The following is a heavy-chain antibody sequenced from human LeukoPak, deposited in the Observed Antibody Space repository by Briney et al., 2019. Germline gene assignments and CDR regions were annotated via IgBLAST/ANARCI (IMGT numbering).Heavy chain of an antibody. J-gene: IGHJ3*02. Sequence: PGGSLRLSCAASGLTVSSNYMSWVRQAPGKGLEWVPEIYSDGSTYYAASVKGRFSISRDNSKNTLYLQMNSLRAEDTAVYYCARELREHGVFDIWGQGTMVTVSS. CDR2: IYSDGST. CDR3: ARELREHGVFDI. CDR1: GLTVSSNY. V-gene: IGHV3-53*01. D-gene: IGHD1-26*01.